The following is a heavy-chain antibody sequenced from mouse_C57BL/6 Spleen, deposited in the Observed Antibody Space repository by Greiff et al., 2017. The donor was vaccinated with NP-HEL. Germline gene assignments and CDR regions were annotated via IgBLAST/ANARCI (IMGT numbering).Heavy chain of an antibody. J-gene: IGHJ1*03. CDR2: ISSGGDYI. CDR1: GFTFSSYA. CDR3: TREDYDGYYRWYFDV. V-gene: IGHV5-9-1*02. Sequence: EVMLVESGEGLVKPGGSLKLSCAASGFTFSSYAMSWVRQTPEKRLEWVAYISSGGDYIYYADTVKGRFTIARDNARNTLYLQMSSLKSEDTAMYYCTREDYDGYYRWYFDVWGTGTTVTVSS. D-gene: IGHD2-3*01.